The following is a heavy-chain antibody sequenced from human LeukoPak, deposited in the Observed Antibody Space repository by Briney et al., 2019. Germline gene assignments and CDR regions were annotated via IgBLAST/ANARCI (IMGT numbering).Heavy chain of an antibody. D-gene: IGHD4-23*01. CDR2: ISSSSSYI. V-gene: IGHV3-21*06. Sequence: GGSLRLSCVASGFTFTTYSMIWVRQAPGKGLEWISSISSSSSYIHYADSVKGRFTISRDNANSSVELQMNSLRAEDTAVYYCAKRAGRGNSYQFMDVWGRGTTVTVSS. J-gene: IGHJ6*03. CDR1: GFTFTTYS. CDR3: AKRAGRGNSYQFMDV.